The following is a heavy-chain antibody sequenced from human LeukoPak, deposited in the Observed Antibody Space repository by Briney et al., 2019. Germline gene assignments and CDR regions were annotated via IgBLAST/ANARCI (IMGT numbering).Heavy chain of an antibody. CDR2: IYYSGST. D-gene: IGHD3-22*01. CDR3: ARDRVPPSHYYYDSSGSPIHYYYYYYMDV. CDR1: GGSISSSSYY. Sequence: SETLSLTCTVSGGSISSSSYYWGWIRQPPGKGLEWIGSIYYSGSTYYNPSLKSRVTISVDTSKNQFSLKLSSVTAADTAVYYCARDRVPPSHYYYDSSGSPIHYYYYYYMDVWGKGTTVTISS. J-gene: IGHJ6*03. V-gene: IGHV4-39*07.